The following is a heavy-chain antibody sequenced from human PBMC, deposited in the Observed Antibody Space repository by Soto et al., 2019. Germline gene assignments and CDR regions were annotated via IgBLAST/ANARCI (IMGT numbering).Heavy chain of an antibody. V-gene: IGHV3-48*02. D-gene: IGHD3-22*01. CDR2: ISSSSSTI. CDR3: ARALPQYYYDSSDAFDI. Sequence: GSLRLSCAASGFTFSSYSMNWVRQAPGKGLEWVSYISSSSSTIYYADSVKGRFTISRDNAKNSLYLQMNSLRDEDTAVYYCARALPQYYYDSSDAFDIWGQGTMVTVSS. CDR1: GFTFSSYS. J-gene: IGHJ3*02.